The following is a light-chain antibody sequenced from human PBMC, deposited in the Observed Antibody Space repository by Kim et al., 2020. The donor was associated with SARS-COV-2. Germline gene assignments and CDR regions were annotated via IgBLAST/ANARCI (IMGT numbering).Light chain of an antibody. CDR3: QQYGNWLTWT. V-gene: IGKV3-15*01. J-gene: IGKJ1*01. CDR2: AAS. CDR1: QNINTD. Sequence: SPGESATLSCRASQNINTDLAWYQQKPGQAPRLLIHAASTRSTGIPARFSGSGSGTEFSLTISSLQSEDCAVYYCQQYGNWLTWTFGQGTKVEIK.